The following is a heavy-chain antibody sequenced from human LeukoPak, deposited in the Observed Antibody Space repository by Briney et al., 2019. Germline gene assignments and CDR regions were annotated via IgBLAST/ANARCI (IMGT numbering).Heavy chain of an antibody. V-gene: IGHV4-59*08. Sequence: SETLSLTCTVSGGSISSYYWSWLRQPPGKGLEWIGYIYYSGSTNYNPSLKSRVTISVDTSKNQFSLKLSSVTAADTAVYYCARQLASSSGYYYYYGMDVWGQGTTVTVSS. CDR1: GGSISSYY. J-gene: IGHJ6*02. CDR3: ARQLASSSGYYYYYGMDV. D-gene: IGHD6-19*01. CDR2: IYYSGST.